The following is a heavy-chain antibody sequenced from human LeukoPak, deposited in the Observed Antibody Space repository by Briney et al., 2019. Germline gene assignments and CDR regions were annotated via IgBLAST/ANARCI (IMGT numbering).Heavy chain of an antibody. V-gene: IGHV3-23*01. J-gene: IGHJ6*04. CDR1: GFTFDDYG. CDR2: ISGSGSST. Sequence: PGGSLRLSCAASGFTFDDYGMNWVRQAPGKGLEWVSAISGSGSSTYYADSVKGRFTISRDNAKNSLYLQMNSLRAEDTAVYYCAELGITMIGGVWGKGTTVTISS. CDR3: AELGITMIGGV. D-gene: IGHD3-10*02.